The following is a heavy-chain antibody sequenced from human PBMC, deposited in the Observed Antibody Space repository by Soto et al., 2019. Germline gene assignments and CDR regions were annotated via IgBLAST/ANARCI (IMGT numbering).Heavy chain of an antibody. Sequence: QVQLQESGPGLVKPSETLSLTCTVSGGSVSSGSYYWTWIRQSPGKGLEWVGYIYYNGATSYNPSLKSRVTISRDTSKNQFSLKLTSVTAADTAVYYCARNDAACDIWGQGTMVGVSS. CDR1: GGSVSSGSYY. CDR3: ARNDAACDI. V-gene: IGHV4-61*01. CDR2: IYYNGAT. J-gene: IGHJ3*02.